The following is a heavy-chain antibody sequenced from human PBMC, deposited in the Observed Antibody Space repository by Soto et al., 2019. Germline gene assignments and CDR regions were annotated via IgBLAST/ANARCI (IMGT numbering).Heavy chain of an antibody. CDR2: IRSKAYGGTT. J-gene: IGHJ4*02. Sequence: PGGSLRLSCRASGFTFDDYAMSWVRQAPGKGLEWVGFIRSKAYGGTTEYAASVRGRFTISRDDSKSFAYLQMNSLKTEDTAVYFCARDGDDFVSGTYGYLDYWGLGTMVTVSS. CDR3: ARDGDDFVSGTYGYLDY. V-gene: IGHV3-49*04. D-gene: IGHD3-10*01. CDR1: GFTFDDYA.